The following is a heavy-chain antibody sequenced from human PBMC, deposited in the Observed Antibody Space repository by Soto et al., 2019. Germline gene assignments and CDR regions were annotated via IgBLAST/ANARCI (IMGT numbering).Heavy chain of an antibody. J-gene: IGHJ4*02. Sequence: QVQLQQWGARLLKPSETLSLTCAVYGGSFRGYYWSWIRQSPGKGLEWIAEINDIGSTNYNPSLKSRVSISVDPSKNHVSLKLSAVTAADTAVYYCARVGPKTYYGPLTAAEVDSWGQGTLVTVSS. D-gene: IGHD3-9*01. CDR1: GGSFRGYY. V-gene: IGHV4-34*02. CDR2: INDIGST. CDR3: ARVGPKTYYGPLTAAEVDS.